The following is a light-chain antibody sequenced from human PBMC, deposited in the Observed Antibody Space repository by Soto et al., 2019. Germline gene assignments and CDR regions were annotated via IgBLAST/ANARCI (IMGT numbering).Light chain of an antibody. CDR1: QSISSW. J-gene: IGKJ1*01. CDR2: KAS. CDR3: QQYNSYSEA. Sequence: DIQRTQSPSTLSASVGDRVTITCRASQSISSWLAWYQKKPGKAPKLLIFKASSLESGVPSRFSGSGSGTEFNLTISRLQTDEFETYYCQQYNSYSEAFGQGTKVDIK. V-gene: IGKV1-5*03.